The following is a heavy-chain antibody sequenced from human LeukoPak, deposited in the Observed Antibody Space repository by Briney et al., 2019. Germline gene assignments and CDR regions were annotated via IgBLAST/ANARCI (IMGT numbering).Heavy chain of an antibody. CDR1: GGTFSSYA. D-gene: IGHD1-1*01. Sequence: GASVKVSCKASGGTFSSYAISWVRQAPGQGLEWMGRIIPILGIANYAQKFQGRVTITADKSTSTAYMELSSLGSDDTAVYYCAREKMEVGYYGLDVWGQGTTVTVSS. J-gene: IGHJ6*02. CDR3: AREKMEVGYYGLDV. V-gene: IGHV1-69*04. CDR2: IIPILGIA.